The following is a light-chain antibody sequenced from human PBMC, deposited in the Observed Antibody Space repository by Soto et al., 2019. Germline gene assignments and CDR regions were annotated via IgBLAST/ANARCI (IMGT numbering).Light chain of an antibody. CDR1: QRVSSTY. V-gene: IGKV3-20*01. Sequence: EIVLTQSPDTLSLFPGERATLSCRASQRVSSTYLAWYQQKPGQAPRPLISAASSRATGTPDRFSGSGSGTDFTLTISRLEPEHFAVYYCQQYGSSRWTFGQGTKVEIK. CDR3: QQYGSSRWT. CDR2: AAS. J-gene: IGKJ1*01.